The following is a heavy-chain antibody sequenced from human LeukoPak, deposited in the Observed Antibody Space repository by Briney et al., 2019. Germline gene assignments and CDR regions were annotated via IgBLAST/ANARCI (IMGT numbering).Heavy chain of an antibody. V-gene: IGHV3-48*04. D-gene: IGHD3-9*01. CDR1: GFTFSSYS. CDR2: ISSSSSTI. Sequence: GGSLRLSCAASGFTFSSYSMNWVRQAPGKGLEWVSYISSSSSTIYYADSVKGRFTISRDNAKNSLYLQMNSLRAEDTAVYYCARHSDWGVDYWDQGTLVTVSS. CDR3: ARHSDWGVDY. J-gene: IGHJ4*01.